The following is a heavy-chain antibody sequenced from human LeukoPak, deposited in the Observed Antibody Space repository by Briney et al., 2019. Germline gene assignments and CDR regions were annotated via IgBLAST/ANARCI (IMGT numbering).Heavy chain of an antibody. CDR3: AKDGGSGYYYFDY. D-gene: IGHD3-22*01. V-gene: IGHV3-23*01. CDR1: GFTFSSYA. Sequence: GGSLRLSCAASGFTFSSYAMSWVRQAPGEGLEWVSAISGSGGSTYYADSVKGRFTISRDNSKNTLYVQMNSLRAEDTAVYYCAKDGGSGYYYFDYWGQGTLVTVSS. CDR2: ISGSGGST. J-gene: IGHJ4*02.